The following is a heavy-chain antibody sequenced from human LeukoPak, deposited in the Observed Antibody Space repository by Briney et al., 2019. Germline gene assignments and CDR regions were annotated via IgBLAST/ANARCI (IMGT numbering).Heavy chain of an antibody. D-gene: IGHD3-10*02. CDR2: ISSSGSTR. J-gene: IGHJ6*04. V-gene: IGHV3-11*04. Sequence: GGSLRLSCGASGFTFSDYYMSWIRQAPGKGLEWVSHISSSGSTRYYADSVKGRFTISRDNAKNSLYLQMNSLRAEDTAVYYCAELGITMIGGVWGKGTTVTISS. CDR1: GFTFSDYY. CDR3: AELGITMIGGV.